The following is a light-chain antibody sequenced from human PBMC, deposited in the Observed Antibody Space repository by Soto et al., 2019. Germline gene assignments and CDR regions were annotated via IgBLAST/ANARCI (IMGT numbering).Light chain of an antibody. Sequence: EIVLTQSPATLSVSPGERATLSCRASQSVSSNLAWYQQKPGQAPRLLIYGTSTRATGIPARFSGSGSGTEVTLTISSLQSEDFAVYYCQQYKNWPRTFGQGTNV. CDR2: GTS. V-gene: IGKV3-15*01. CDR1: QSVSSN. J-gene: IGKJ1*01. CDR3: QQYKNWPRT.